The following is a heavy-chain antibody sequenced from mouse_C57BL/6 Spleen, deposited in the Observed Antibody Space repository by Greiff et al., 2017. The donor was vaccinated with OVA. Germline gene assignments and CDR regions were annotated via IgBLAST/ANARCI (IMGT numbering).Heavy chain of an antibody. J-gene: IGHJ4*01. V-gene: IGHV5-15*01. CDR3: ARLGDYEGDYYAMDY. Sequence: EVKVVESGGGLVQPGGSLKLSCAASGFTFSDYGMAWVRQAPRKGPEWVAFISNLAYSIYYADTVTGRFTISRENAKNTLYLEMSSLRSEDTAMYYCARLGDYEGDYYAMDYWCQGTSVTVSS. CDR2: ISNLAYSI. CDR1: GFTFSDYG. D-gene: IGHD2-4*01.